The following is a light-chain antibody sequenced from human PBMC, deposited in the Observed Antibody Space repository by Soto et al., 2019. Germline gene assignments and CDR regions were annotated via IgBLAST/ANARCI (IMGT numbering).Light chain of an antibody. Sequence: QSVLTQPPSASGTPGQRVTISCSGSSSNIGSNYVYWYQQLPGTAPKLLIYRNNQRPSGVPDRFSGSKSGTSASLAISGLRSEDEDDYYCAAWDDSLRGWVFGGGTKVTVL. V-gene: IGLV1-47*01. CDR1: SSNIGSNY. CDR2: RNN. CDR3: AAWDDSLRGWV. J-gene: IGLJ3*02.